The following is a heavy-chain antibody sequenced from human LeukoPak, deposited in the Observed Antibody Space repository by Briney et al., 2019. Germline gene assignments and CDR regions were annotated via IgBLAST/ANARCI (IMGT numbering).Heavy chain of an antibody. V-gene: IGHV3-53*01. Sequence: GGSLRLSCAASGFTVSSNYMSWVRQALGKGLEWVSVIYSGGSTYYADSVKGRFTISRDNSKNTLYLQMNSLRAEDTAVYYCARGGSSSGRDFDYWGQGTLVTVSS. CDR2: IYSGGST. CDR1: GFTVSSNY. CDR3: ARGGSSSGRDFDY. D-gene: IGHD6-6*01. J-gene: IGHJ4*02.